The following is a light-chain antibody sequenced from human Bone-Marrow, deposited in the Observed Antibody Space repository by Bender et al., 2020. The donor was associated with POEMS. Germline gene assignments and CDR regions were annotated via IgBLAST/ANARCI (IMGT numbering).Light chain of an antibody. J-gene: IGLJ1*01. Sequence: QSALTQPASVSGSPGQSITISCIGTSSDVGGYNFVSWYQQHPGKAPKLLIFDVNNRPSGVSIRFSGSKSGNTASLTISGLQAEDEADYYCCSFRSSITPYVFGTGTKVSVL. CDR2: DVN. CDR1: SSDVGGYNF. CDR3: CSFRSSITPYV. V-gene: IGLV2-14*03.